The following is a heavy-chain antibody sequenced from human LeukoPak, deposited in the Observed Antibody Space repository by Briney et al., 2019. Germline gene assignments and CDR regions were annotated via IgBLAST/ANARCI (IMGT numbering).Heavy chain of an antibody. J-gene: IGHJ4*02. Sequence: SETLSLTRTVSGDSFSTNSYYWSWIRQPAGKGLEWIRRVFTRGTTNYNPSLKSRVTISVDTSKNQFSLKLSSVTAADTAVYYCARGSGYGGNSDWGQGALVTVSS. D-gene: IGHD4-23*01. CDR3: ARGSGYGGNSD. V-gene: IGHV4-61*02. CDR1: GDSFSTNSYY. CDR2: VFTRGTT.